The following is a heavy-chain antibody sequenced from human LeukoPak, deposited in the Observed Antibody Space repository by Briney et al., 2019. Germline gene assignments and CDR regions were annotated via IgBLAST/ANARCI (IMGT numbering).Heavy chain of an antibody. Sequence: GGSLRLSCAASGFTFSSYSMNWVRQAPGKGLEWVSYISSSSSTIYYADSVKGRFTISRDNAKNSLYLQMNSLRAEDTAVYYCAKAEMYYYDSSGYPVDYWGQGTLVTVSS. J-gene: IGHJ4*02. CDR2: ISSSSSTI. CDR3: AKAEMYYYDSSGYPVDY. CDR1: GFTFSSYS. D-gene: IGHD3-22*01. V-gene: IGHV3-48*01.